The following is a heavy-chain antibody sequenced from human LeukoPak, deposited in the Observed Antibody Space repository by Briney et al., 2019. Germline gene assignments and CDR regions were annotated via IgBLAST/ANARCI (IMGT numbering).Heavy chain of an antibody. D-gene: IGHD6-6*01. CDR1: GASISSYY. J-gene: IGHJ6*03. V-gene: IGHV4-59*08. CDR3: ARVDSSSSGLNYYYYYMDV. Sequence: PSETLSLTCTVSGASISSYYWSWIRQPPGKGLEWIGYIYYSGSTNYNPSLKSRVTISVDTSKNQFSLKLRSVTAADTAFYYCARVDSSSSGLNYYYYYMDVWGKGTTVTVSS. CDR2: IYYSGST.